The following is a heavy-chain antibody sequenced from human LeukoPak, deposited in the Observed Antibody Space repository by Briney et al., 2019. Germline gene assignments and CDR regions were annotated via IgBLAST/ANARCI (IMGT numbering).Heavy chain of an antibody. CDR1: GYTFTGYY. CDR3: ARERVAAAGNWFDP. V-gene: IGHV1-2*02. CDR2: INPNSGGT. D-gene: IGHD6-13*01. J-gene: IGHJ5*02. Sequence: GASVKVSCKASGYTFTGYYMHWVRQAPGQGLEWMGWINPNSGGTNYAQKFQGRVTMTRDTPISTAYMELSRLRSDDTAVYYCARERVAAAGNWFDPWGQGTLVTVSS.